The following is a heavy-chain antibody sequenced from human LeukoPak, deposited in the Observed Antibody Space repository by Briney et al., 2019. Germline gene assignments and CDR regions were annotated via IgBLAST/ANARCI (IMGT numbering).Heavy chain of an antibody. CDR2: INPNSGGT. Sequence: ASVKVSCKASGYTFTGYYMHWVRQAPGQGLEWMGWINPNSGGTNYAQTFQGWVTMTRDTSISTAYMELSRLRSDDTAVYYCARAYSSGWYWDYWGQGTLVTVSS. J-gene: IGHJ4*02. CDR3: ARAYSSGWYWDY. D-gene: IGHD6-19*01. V-gene: IGHV1-2*04. CDR1: GYTFTGYY.